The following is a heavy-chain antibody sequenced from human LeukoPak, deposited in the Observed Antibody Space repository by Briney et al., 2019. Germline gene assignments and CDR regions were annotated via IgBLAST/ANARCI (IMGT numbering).Heavy chain of an antibody. V-gene: IGHV3-64*02. J-gene: IGHJ4*02. Sequence: GGSLRLSCAASGFSFSSYAIHWVRQAPGKGLEYVSAVCSNAACAYYADSVRGRFSMSRDNSKNTVWLQMDNLRVEDMAIYYCVRRDGYNFDYWGRGTLVTVSS. CDR3: VRRDGYNFDY. CDR1: GFSFSSYA. CDR2: VCSNAACA. D-gene: IGHD5-24*01.